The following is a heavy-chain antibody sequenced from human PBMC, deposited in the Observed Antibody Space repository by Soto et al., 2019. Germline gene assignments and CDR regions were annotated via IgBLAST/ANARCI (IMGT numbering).Heavy chain of an antibody. V-gene: IGHV3-30*18. CDR1: GFTFNTYG. J-gene: IGHJ6*02. CDR2: ISYDGSEK. CDR3: AKPHPTPDYDFWSGNYHGMDV. D-gene: IGHD3-3*01. Sequence: PGGSLRLSCAASGFTFNTYGMHWVRQAPGKGLEWVAVISYDGSEKYYVDSVKGRFTISKDNSKNTLYLQMNSLRAEDTAVYYCAKPHPTPDYDFWSGNYHGMDVWGQGTTVTVSS.